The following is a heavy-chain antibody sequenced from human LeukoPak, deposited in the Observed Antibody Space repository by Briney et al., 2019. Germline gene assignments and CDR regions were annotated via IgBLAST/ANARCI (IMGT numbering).Heavy chain of an antibody. CDR1: VGFISSYY. D-gene: IGHD3-22*01. Sequence: SETLSLTCTVSVGFISSYYWSGIRPPAGRGLEGIGRIYTSGSTNYNPCLKSRVTMAVDTAKNQFSLKLSSVTAADTAVYYCARTIPRYYYDSSGYNYNWFDPWGQGTLVTVSS. J-gene: IGHJ5*02. CDR2: IYTSGST. V-gene: IGHV4-4*07. CDR3: ARTIPRYYYDSSGYNYNWFDP.